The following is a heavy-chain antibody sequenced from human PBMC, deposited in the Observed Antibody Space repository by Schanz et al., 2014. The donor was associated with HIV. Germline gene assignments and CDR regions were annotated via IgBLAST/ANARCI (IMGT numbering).Heavy chain of an antibody. D-gene: IGHD2-2*01. CDR2: TWYDGSNK. CDR1: GFTFRSYG. Sequence: VQLVETGGGLIQPGGSLRLSCAASGFTFRSYGMHWVRQAPGKGLEWVAVTWYDGSNKYYADSVKGRFTISRDNSKNTLFLQMNSLRAEDTAVYFCARDVAGCSGTSCYSDAFDIWGQGTTVTVSS. V-gene: IGHV3-33*01. CDR3: ARDVAGCSGTSCYSDAFDI. J-gene: IGHJ3*02.